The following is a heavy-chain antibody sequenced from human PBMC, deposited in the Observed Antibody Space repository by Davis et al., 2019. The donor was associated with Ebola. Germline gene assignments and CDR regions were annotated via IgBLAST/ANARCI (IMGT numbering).Heavy chain of an antibody. V-gene: IGHV4-34*01. CDR1: GGSFSGYY. J-gene: IGHJ4*02. CDR3: ARQVDSYNPAFDY. CDR2: INHSGST. D-gene: IGHD5-18*01. Sequence: SETLSLTCAVYGGSFSGYYWSWIRQPPGKGLEWIGEINHSGSTNYNPSLKSRVTISVDTSKNQFSLKLSSVTAADTAVYYCARQVDSYNPAFDYWGQGTLVTVSS.